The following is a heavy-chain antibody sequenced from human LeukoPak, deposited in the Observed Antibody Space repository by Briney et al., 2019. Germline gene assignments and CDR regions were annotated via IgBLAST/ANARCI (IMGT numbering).Heavy chain of an antibody. J-gene: IGHJ5*02. V-gene: IGHV1-2*02. Sequence: ASVKVSCKASGYTFTGYYMHWVRQAPGQGLEWMGWINPNSGGTNYAQKFQGRVTMARDTSISTAYMELSRLRSDDTAVYYCARVPRRHHGLDPWGQGTLVTVSS. CDR1: GYTFTGYY. CDR3: ARVPRRHHGLDP. D-gene: IGHD1-14*01. CDR2: INPNSGGT.